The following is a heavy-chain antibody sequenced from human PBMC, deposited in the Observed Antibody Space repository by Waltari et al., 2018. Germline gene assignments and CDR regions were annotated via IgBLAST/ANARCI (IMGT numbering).Heavy chain of an antibody. D-gene: IGHD6-13*01. CDR2: INHSGST. J-gene: IGHJ4*02. CDR3: ARGGTAAGRDHYFDY. CDR1: GGSFSGYS. V-gene: IGHV4-34*01. Sequence: QVQLQQWGAGLLKPSETLSLTCAVYGGSFSGYSWSWIRQPPGKGLEGIGEINHSGSTNYNPSLKSRVTISVDTSKNQFSLKLSSVTAADTAVYYCARGGTAAGRDHYFDYWGQGTLVTVSS.